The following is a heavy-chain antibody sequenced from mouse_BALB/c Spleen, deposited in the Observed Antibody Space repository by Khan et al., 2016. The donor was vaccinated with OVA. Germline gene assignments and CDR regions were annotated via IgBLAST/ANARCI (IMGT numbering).Heavy chain of an antibody. Sequence: VQLQESGPVLVKPGASVKMSCKASGYTFTDYIINWVRPRTGLGLEWIGQIDPGSGSTYYNEKFKGKATLTADKSSITAYMQLRCLTSEDSAFYFCSRAGYGSLGYWGQGTTLTVSS. CDR1: GYTFTDYI. V-gene: IGHV1-77*01. CDR3: SRAGYGSLGY. CDR2: IDPGSGST. J-gene: IGHJ2*01. D-gene: IGHD1-1*01.